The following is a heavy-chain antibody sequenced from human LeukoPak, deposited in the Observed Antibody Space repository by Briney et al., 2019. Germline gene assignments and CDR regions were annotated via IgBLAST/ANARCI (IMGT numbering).Heavy chain of an antibody. D-gene: IGHD2-15*01. J-gene: IGHJ5*02. CDR1: GFTFSDYY. V-gene: IGHV3-11*01. CDR2: ISSDNSTT. Sequence: AGGSLRLSCVVSGFTFSDYYMSWIRQAPGKGLEWVSYISSDNSTTYYADSVKGRFTVSRDNAKDSLYLQMNSLRAEDTAVYYCARQGYCSRGSCYWSGWFDPWGQGTLVTVSS. CDR3: ARQGYCSRGSCYWSGWFDP.